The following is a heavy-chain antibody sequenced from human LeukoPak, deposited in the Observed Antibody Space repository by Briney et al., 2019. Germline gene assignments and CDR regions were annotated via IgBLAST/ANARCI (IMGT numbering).Heavy chain of an antibody. V-gene: IGHV3-7*03. D-gene: IGHD4-11*01. CDR3: AREDHSNYEY. J-gene: IGHJ4*02. CDR1: GFTFSDHY. CDR2: IKQDGTET. Sequence: PGGSLRLSCAASGFTFSDHYMDWVRQAPGKGLEWVASIKQDGTETHYVDSVKGRFTISKDNAKNSLYLQLDSLRAEDTAVYYCAREDHSNYEYWGQGALVTVSS.